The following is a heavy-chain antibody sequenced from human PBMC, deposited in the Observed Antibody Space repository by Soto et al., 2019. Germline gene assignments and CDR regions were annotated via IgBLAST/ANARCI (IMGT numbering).Heavy chain of an antibody. CDR2: IYYSGST. D-gene: IGHD3-3*01. CDR1: GGSISSSSYY. J-gene: IGHJ6*02. Sequence: SETLSLTCTVSGGSISSSSYYWGWIRQPPGKGLEWIGSIYYSGSTYYNPSLKSRVTISVDTSKNQFSLKLSSVTAADTAVYYCARLLGVASMDVWGQGTTVTVSS. CDR3: ARLLGVASMDV. V-gene: IGHV4-39*01.